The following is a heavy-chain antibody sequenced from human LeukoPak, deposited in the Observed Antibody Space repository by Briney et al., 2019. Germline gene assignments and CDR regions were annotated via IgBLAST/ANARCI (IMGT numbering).Heavy chain of an antibody. Sequence: GGSPRLSCAASGFTFSDYAMHWVRQAPGKGLEWVAVISKDGSDKYYPGSVRGRFTISRDNSKNTIYLQMDSLRAEDTAIYYCARDYWWNYDYWGQGTLVTVSS. V-gene: IGHV3-30-3*01. D-gene: IGHD1-7*01. CDR1: GFTFSDYA. J-gene: IGHJ4*02. CDR3: ARDYWWNYDY. CDR2: ISKDGSDK.